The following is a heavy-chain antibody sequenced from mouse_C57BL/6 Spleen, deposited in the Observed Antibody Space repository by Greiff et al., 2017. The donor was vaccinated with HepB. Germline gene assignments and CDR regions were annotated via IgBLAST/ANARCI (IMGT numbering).Heavy chain of an antibody. D-gene: IGHD1-1*01. Sequence: QVQLQQPGAELVKPGASVKMSCKASGYTFTSYWITWVKQRPGQGLEWIGDIYPGSGSTNYNEKFKSKATLTVDTSSSTAYMQLSSLTSEDSAVYYCARGITTVVATSPLYWYFDVWGKGTTVTVSS. V-gene: IGHV1-55*01. CDR3: ARGITTVVATSPLYWYFDV. CDR2: IYPGSGST. J-gene: IGHJ1*03. CDR1: GYTFTSYW.